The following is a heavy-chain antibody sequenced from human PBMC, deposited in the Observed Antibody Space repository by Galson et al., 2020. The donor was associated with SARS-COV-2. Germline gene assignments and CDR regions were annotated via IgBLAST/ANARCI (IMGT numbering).Heavy chain of an antibody. Sequence: GGSLRLSCAASGFTVSSNYMSWVRQAPGKGLEWVSVIYSGGSTYYADSVKGRFTISRDNSKNTPYLQMNSLRAEDTAVYYCAREKVLRYFDWIAGYGMDVWGQGTTVTVSS. CDR2: IYSGGST. J-gene: IGHJ6*02. CDR3: AREKVLRYFDWIAGYGMDV. V-gene: IGHV3-53*01. D-gene: IGHD3-9*01. CDR1: GFTVSSNY.